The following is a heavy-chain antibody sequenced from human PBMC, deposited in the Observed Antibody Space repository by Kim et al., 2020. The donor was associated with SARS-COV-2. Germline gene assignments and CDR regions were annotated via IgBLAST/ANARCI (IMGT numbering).Heavy chain of an antibody. Sequence: GGSLRLSCAASGFTFSSYAMSWVRQAPGKGLEWVSSISGSGGSTYYADSVKGRFTISRDNSKNTLHLQMNSLRAEDTAVYFCATRGSQWLVPGYFDYWGQGTLVTVSS. J-gene: IGHJ4*02. D-gene: IGHD6-19*01. CDR2: ISGSGGST. V-gene: IGHV3-23*01. CDR3: ATRGSQWLVPGYFDY. CDR1: GFTFSSYA.